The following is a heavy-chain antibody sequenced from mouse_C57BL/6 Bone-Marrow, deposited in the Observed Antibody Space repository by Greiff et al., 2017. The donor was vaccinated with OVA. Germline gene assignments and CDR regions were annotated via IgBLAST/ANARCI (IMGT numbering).Heavy chain of an antibody. CDR3: ARESVDYERDWYFDV. V-gene: IGHV5-17*01. CDR1: GFTFSDYG. D-gene: IGHD2-4*01. J-gene: IGHJ1*03. CDR2: ISSGSSTI. Sequence: EVQLVESGGGLVKPGGSLKLSCAASGFTFSDYGMHWVRQAPEKGLEWVAYISSGSSTIYYADTVKGRFTISRDNAKNTLFLQMTSLRSEDTAMYYCARESVDYERDWYFDVWGTGTTVTVSS.